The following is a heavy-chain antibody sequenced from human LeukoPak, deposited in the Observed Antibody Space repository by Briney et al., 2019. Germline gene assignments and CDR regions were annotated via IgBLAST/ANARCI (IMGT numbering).Heavy chain of an antibody. V-gene: IGHV1-69*04. Sequence: GASVKVSCKASGGTFSSYAISWVRQAPGQGLEWMGRIIPIFGIANYAQKFQGRVTITADKSTSTAYMELSSLRSEDTAVYYCARDCTNGVCYLPLYYYGMDVWGQGTTVTVSS. CDR3: ARDCTNGVCYLPLYYYGMDV. CDR1: GGTFSSYA. D-gene: IGHD2-8*01. J-gene: IGHJ6*02. CDR2: IIPIFGIA.